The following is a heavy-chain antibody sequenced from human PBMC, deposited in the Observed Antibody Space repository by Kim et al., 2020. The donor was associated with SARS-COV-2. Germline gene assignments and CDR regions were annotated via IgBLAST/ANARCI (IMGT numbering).Heavy chain of an antibody. J-gene: IGHJ6*01. V-gene: IGHV1-18*04. CDR3: ACFVLCVIPYYFFG. D-gene: IGHD3-10*02. CDR1: GYTFTSYG. Sequence: ASVKVSCKASGYTFTSYGISWVRHAPGQGLDWMGWISAYNVNTDYAQSLQGSVTMTSVTSTSTAYMELMFLSSDDTAVFFFACFVLCVIPYYFFG. CDR2: ISAYNVNT.